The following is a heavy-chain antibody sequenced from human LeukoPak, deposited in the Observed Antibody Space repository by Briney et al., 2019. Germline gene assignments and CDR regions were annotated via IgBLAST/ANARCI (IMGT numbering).Heavy chain of an antibody. D-gene: IGHD6-19*01. CDR3: AAESERWLLRS. Sequence: SETLSLTCTVSGYSISSGYYWGWIRQPPGKGLEWVGQIHYRETPNYNPSLKSRVTISIDTSKNQFSLKLNSVTAADTAVYYCAAESERWLLRSWGQGTLVTVSS. J-gene: IGHJ4*02. CDR1: GYSISSGYY. CDR2: IHYRETP. V-gene: IGHV4-61*01.